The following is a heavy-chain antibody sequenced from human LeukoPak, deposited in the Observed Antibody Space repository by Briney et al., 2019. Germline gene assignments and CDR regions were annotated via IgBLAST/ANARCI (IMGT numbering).Heavy chain of an antibody. J-gene: IGHJ4*02. Sequence: GGSLRLSCVASGFTFSSYGMHWVRQAPGKGLEWVAFIWYDGSNKYYADSVKGRFTISRDNSKNTLYLQMNSLRAEDTAVYYCARGWRWLDYWGQGTLVTVSS. CDR1: GFTFSSYG. CDR3: ARGWRWLDY. CDR2: IWYDGSNK. D-gene: IGHD4-23*01. V-gene: IGHV3-33*01.